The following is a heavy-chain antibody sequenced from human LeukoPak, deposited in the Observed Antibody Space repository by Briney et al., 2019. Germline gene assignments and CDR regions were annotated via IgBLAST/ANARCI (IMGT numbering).Heavy chain of an antibody. V-gene: IGHV4-59*01. CDR3: ARATSVSIGKQYYFDY. Sequence: SETLSLTCTVSGGSISSYYWSWIRQPPGKGLEWIGYIYYSGSTNYNPSLKSRVTISVDTSKNQFSLKLSSVTAADTAVYYCARATSVSIGKQYYFDYWGQGTLVTVSS. CDR2: IYYSGST. J-gene: IGHJ4*02. CDR1: GGSISSYY. D-gene: IGHD6-19*01.